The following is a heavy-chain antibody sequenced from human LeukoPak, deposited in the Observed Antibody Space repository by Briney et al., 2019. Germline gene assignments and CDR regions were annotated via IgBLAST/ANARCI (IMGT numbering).Heavy chain of an antibody. D-gene: IGHD3-10*01. CDR2: IYYSGST. J-gene: IGHJ4*02. CDR3: ARRYGSGSSGTFDY. Sequence: PSETLSLTCTVSGGSISSYYWSWIRQPPGKGLEWIAYIYYSGSTNYNPSLKSRVTISVDTSKNQFSLKLSSVTAAVTAVYYCARRYGSGSSGTFDYWGQGTLVTVSS. V-gene: IGHV4-59*01. CDR1: GGSISSYY.